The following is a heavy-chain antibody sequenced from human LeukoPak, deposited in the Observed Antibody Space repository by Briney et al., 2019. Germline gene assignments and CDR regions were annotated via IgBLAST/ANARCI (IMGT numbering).Heavy chain of an antibody. J-gene: IGHJ4*02. Sequence: GGSLRLSCAASGFSFSTYWMSWVRQTPEKGLEFVANIDQGGSVRNYMDSLKGRCTISRDNAKKSLFLEINSLRADDTAVYYCARDPESSSFDLWGRGALVTVSS. CDR1: GFSFSTYW. D-gene: IGHD6-13*01. V-gene: IGHV3-7*01. CDR2: IDQGGSVR. CDR3: ARDPESSSFDL.